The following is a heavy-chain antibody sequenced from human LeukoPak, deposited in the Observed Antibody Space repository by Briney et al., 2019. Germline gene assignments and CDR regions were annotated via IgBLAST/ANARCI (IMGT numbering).Heavy chain of an antibody. CDR3: AKDRRSSGWDAEYFQH. Sequence: GGSLRLSCAASGFTFSSYAMSWVRQAPGKGLEWVSAISGSGGSTYYADSVKGRFTISRDNSENTLYLQMNSLRAEDTAVYYCAKDRRSSGWDAEYFQHWGQGTLVTVSS. J-gene: IGHJ1*01. CDR2: ISGSGGST. D-gene: IGHD6-19*01. V-gene: IGHV3-23*01. CDR1: GFTFSSYA.